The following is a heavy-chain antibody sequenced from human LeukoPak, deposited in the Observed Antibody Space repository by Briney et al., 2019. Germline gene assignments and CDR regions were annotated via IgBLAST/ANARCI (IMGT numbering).Heavy chain of an antibody. V-gene: IGHV6-1*01. CDR3: ARDQIVARLTRENWYFDL. CDR2: TYYRYKWYN. D-gene: IGHD5-12*01. Sequence: SQTLSLTCAISGDSVSSNSAARNWIRQSPSRGLEWLGRTYYRYKWYNEYAVSVKSRITNNPDTTKNQFSLHLHSVTPEDPAVYYCARDQIVARLTRENWYFDLWGRGTLVTVSS. CDR1: GDSVSSNSAA. J-gene: IGHJ2*01.